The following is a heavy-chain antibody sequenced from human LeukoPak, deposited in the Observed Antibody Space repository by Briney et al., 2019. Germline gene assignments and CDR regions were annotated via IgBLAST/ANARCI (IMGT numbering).Heavy chain of an antibody. CDR2: IYTSGST. V-gene: IGHV4-4*07. Sequence: SETLSLTCTVSGGSISSYYWSWIRQPAGKGLEWIGRIYTSGSTNYNPSLKSRVTMSVDTSKNQFSLKLSSVTAADTAVYYCARNQVVAAINWFDPWGQGTLVTVSS. J-gene: IGHJ5*02. CDR1: GGSISSYY. D-gene: IGHD2-15*01. CDR3: ARNQVVAAINWFDP.